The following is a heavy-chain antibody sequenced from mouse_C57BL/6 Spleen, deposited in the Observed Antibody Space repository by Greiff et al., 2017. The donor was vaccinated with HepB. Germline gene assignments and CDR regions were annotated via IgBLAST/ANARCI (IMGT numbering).Heavy chain of an antibody. CDR2: ISYSGST. CDR1: GYSITSDY. Sequence: EVNVVESGPGLAKPSQTLSLTCSVTGYSITSDYWNWIRKFPGNKLEYMGYISYSGSTYYNPSLKSRISITRDTSKNQYYLQLNSVTTEDTATYYCARGAYGSSLPYYFDYWGQGTTLTVSS. CDR3: ARGAYGSSLPYYFDY. J-gene: IGHJ2*01. D-gene: IGHD1-1*01. V-gene: IGHV3-8*01.